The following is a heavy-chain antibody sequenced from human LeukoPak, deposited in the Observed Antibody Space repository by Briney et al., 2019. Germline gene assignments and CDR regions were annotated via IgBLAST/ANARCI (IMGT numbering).Heavy chain of an antibody. J-gene: IGHJ5*02. CDR3: APGIRSGWYEGPVT. Sequence: PGGSLRLSCAASGFTVSSNYMNWVRQAPGKGLEWVSSISSSSSYIYYADSVKGRFTISRDNAKNSLYLQMNSLRAEDTAVYYCAPGIRSGWYEGPVTWGQGTLVTVSS. CDR1: GFTVSSNY. CDR2: ISSSSSYI. D-gene: IGHD6-19*01. V-gene: IGHV3-21*01.